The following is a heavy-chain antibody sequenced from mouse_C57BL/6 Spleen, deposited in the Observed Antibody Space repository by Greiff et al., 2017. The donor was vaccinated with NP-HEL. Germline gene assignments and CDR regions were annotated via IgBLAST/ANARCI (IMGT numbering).Heavy chain of an antibody. Sequence: VQLQQSVAELVRPGASVKLSCTASGFNLQNTYLPWVKQRPEQGLEWIGRIDPANGNTKYAPKFQGKATITADTSSNTAYLQLSSLTSEDTAIYYCARPIYYDYDGWYFDVWGTGTTVTVSS. CDR1: GFNLQNTY. CDR2: IDPANGNT. D-gene: IGHD2-4*01. V-gene: IGHV14-3*01. CDR3: ARPIYYDYDGWYFDV. J-gene: IGHJ1*03.